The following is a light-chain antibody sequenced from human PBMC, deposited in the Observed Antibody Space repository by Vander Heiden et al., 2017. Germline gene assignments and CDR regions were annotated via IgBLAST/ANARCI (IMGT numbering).Light chain of an antibody. J-gene: IGLJ3*02. CDR1: ALTKQY. Sequence: SYELTQPPPVSVSPGQTARTTCSGDALTKQYAYWYQQKPGQAPVLVIYKDSERPSGIPERFSGSSSGTTVTLTISGVQAEDEADYYCQSADSSGTYRVFGGGTKLTVL. CDR2: KDS. V-gene: IGLV3-25*03. CDR3: QSADSSGTYRV.